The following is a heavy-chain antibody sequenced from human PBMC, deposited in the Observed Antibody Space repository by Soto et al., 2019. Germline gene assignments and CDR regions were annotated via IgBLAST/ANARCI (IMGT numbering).Heavy chain of an antibody. J-gene: IGHJ4*02. Sequence: EVQLVESVGGLVQPGGSLRVSCAVSGFTLSSFWMHWVRQAPGEGLVWISRINIDGSRTTYADSVKGRFTITTDIAKNTRYLPMNSLRYEDTAVYYCARGRAWCDLDYWGQGTLITVSS. D-gene: IGHD2-8*01. CDR1: GFTLSSFW. CDR3: ARGRAWCDLDY. CDR2: INIDGSRT. V-gene: IGHV3-74*03.